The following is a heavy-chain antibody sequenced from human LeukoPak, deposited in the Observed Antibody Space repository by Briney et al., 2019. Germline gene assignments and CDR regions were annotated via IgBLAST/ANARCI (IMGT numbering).Heavy chain of an antibody. CDR2: IRYDGTNK. V-gene: IGHV3-30*02. CDR3: AKVGSGWYGVDY. J-gene: IGHJ4*02. Sequence: GGSLRLSCAASGFMFSSYGMHWVRQAPGKGLEGVAFIRYDGTNKYYADSVKGRFTISRDNSKKTLYLEMNSLRAEDTAVYYCAKVGSGWYGVDYWGQGTLVTVSS. D-gene: IGHD6-19*01. CDR1: GFMFSSYG.